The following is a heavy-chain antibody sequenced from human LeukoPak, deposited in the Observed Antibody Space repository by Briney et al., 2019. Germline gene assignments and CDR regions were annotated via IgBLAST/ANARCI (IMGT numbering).Heavy chain of an antibody. D-gene: IGHD6-19*01. V-gene: IGHV3-20*04. J-gene: IGHJ4*02. CDR1: GFTFDDYG. CDR3: ARAVAGLYYFDY. Sequence: GGSLRLSCAASGFTFDDYGMSWVRQAPGKGLEWVSGINWNGGTTGYADSVKGRFTISRDNAKNSLYLQMNSLRAEDTALYYCARAVAGLYYFDYWGQGTLVTVSS. CDR2: INWNGGTT.